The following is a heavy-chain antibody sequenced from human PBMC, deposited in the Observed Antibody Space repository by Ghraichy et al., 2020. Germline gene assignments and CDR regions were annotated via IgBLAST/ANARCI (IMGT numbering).Heavy chain of an antibody. V-gene: IGHV4-4*09. CDR2: IYTSGST. J-gene: IGHJ4*02. CDR3: ARAAGYSSLSYFDY. D-gene: IGHD6-19*01. Sequence: SETLSLTCTVSGGSFRSYYWSWIRQPPGKGLEWIGYIYTSGSTNYNPSLKSRVTISVDTSKNQFSLKLRSLTATDTAVYYCARAAGYSSLSYFDYWGQGTLVTVSS. CDR1: GGSFRSYY.